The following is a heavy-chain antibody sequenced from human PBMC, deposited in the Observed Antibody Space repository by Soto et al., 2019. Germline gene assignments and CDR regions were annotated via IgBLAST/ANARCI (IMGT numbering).Heavy chain of an antibody. J-gene: IGHJ5*02. V-gene: IGHV1-18*01. CDR2: ISAYNGNT. CDR3: ARAFGVGRIAPAGHNWFDP. D-gene: IGHD6-13*01. Sequence: ASVKVSCKASGYTFTSYGISWVRQAPGQGLEWMGWISAYNGNTNYAQKLQGRVTMTTDTSTSTAYMELRSLRSDDTAVYYCARAFGVGRIAPAGHNWFDPWGQGTLVTVSS. CDR1: GYTFTSYG.